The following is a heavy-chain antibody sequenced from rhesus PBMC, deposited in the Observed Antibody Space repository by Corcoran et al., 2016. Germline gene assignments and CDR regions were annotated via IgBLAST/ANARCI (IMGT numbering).Heavy chain of an antibody. Sequence: QVRLQQWGEGLVKPSETLSLTCAVYGGSISGYYLWSWIRQPPGKGLEWIGYIGGSSSSTNTNPSLRSRVTISKDTSKNQFSLKLSSVTAADTAVYYCARASTDYGNFLYGLDSWGQGVVVTVSS. CDR2: IGGSSSST. CDR3: ARASTDYGNFLYGLDS. J-gene: IGHJ6*01. D-gene: IGHD4-35*01. CDR1: GGSISGYY. V-gene: IGHV4-73*01.